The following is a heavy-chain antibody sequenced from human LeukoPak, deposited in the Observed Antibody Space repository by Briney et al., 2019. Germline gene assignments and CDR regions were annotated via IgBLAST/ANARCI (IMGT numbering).Heavy chain of an antibody. CDR3: AREKYDSRGSYAFDI. Sequence: PSETLSLTCTVSGASIRTNCWSWIRQAPGKGLEWIAFISSSGSPNYNPSLKSPLTMSLDTSNNQFSLKLASVTAADTAVYYCAREKYDSRGSYAFDIWGQGTMVTVSS. CDR2: ISSSGSP. D-gene: IGHD3-22*01. V-gene: IGHV4-59*01. J-gene: IGHJ3*02. CDR1: GASIRTNC.